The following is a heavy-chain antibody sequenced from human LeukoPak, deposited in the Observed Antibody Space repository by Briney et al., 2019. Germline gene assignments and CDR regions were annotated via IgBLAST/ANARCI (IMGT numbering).Heavy chain of an antibody. V-gene: IGHV4-34*01. CDR3: ASDDFWSGYPGYFDY. Sequence: SETLSLTCAVYGGSFSGYYWSWIRQPPGKGLEWIGEINHSGSTNYNPSLKSRVTISVDTSKNQFSLKLSSVTAADTAVYYCASDDFWSGYPGYFDYWGQGTLATVSS. J-gene: IGHJ4*02. CDR1: GGSFSGYY. D-gene: IGHD3-3*01. CDR2: INHSGST.